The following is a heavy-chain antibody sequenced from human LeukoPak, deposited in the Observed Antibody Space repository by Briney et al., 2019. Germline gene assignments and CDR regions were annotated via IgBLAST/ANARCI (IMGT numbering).Heavy chain of an antibody. CDR1: GFTFSDYY. CDR3: AKSRVEVAGTGGFDT. Sequence: GGSLRLSCAASGFTFSDYYMSWIRQAPGKGLEWVATIRGDGVYYADSVKGRFTISRDDSKNTVYVQMNSLRAEDTAVYYCAKSRVEVAGTGGFDTWGRGTLVAVSS. J-gene: IGHJ3*02. D-gene: IGHD1-1*01. CDR2: IRGDGV. V-gene: IGHV3-23*01.